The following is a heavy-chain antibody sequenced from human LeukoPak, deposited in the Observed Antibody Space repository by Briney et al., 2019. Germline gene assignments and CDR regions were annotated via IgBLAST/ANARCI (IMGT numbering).Heavy chain of an antibody. CDR1: GLTFSSYG. CDR2: ISYDGSNK. Sequence: PGGSLTLSCAASGLTFSSYGMQWLRKAPGKGLEWVAVISYDGSNKYYADSVKGRYTISRDNSKNTLYLQMNSLRAEDTAVYYCAKDSGLLALTTVMTWWGQGTLVTVSS. V-gene: IGHV3-30*18. D-gene: IGHD4-11*01. J-gene: IGHJ4*02. CDR3: AKDSGLLALTTVMTW.